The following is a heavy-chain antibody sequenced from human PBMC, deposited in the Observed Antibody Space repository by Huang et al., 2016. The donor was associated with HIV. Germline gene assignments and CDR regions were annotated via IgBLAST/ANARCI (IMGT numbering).Heavy chain of an antibody. CDR2: IYYSGST. J-gene: IGHJ4*02. CDR1: GGSISSSSHY. Sequence: QVQLQESGPGLVKPSETLSLTCTVSGGSISSSSHYWAWIRQPPGKGLEWIGSIYYSGSTYYNPSLKSRVTIFVDTSKNQFSLKVTSVTAADTAVYYCARLYGAVAGDFDYWGQGILVTVSS. CDR3: ARLYGAVAGDFDY. V-gene: IGHV4-39*01. D-gene: IGHD6-19*01.